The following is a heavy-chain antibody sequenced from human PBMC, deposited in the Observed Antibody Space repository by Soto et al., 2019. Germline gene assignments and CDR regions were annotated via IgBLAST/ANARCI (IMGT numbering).Heavy chain of an antibody. D-gene: IGHD2-21*01. Sequence: WETLSLTCTVPGGSISSHYWSWIRQHAGKGLEWIGRIYTSGSTNYNPSLNGRVTMSLDTSENQFSLKLSSVTAADTAVYYCARYCGGECWEVGAFDILGQGTMVTVSS. CDR3: ARYCGGECWEVGAFDI. CDR1: GGSISSHY. V-gene: IGHV4-4*07. J-gene: IGHJ3*02. CDR2: IYTSGST.